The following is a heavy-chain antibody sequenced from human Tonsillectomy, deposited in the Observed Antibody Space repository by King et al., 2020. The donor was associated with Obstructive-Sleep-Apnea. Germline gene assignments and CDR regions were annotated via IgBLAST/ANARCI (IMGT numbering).Heavy chain of an antibody. D-gene: IGHD5-18*01. J-gene: IGHJ3*02. Sequence: VQLVESGGGLVQPGRSLRLSCTASGFTFGDYAMSWFRQAPGKGLEWVGFIRSKAYGGTTEYAASVKGRFTISRDDSKSIAYLQMNSLKTEDTAVYYCTRVSGSYGLLDAFDIWGQGTMVTVSS. CDR1: GFTFGDYA. V-gene: IGHV3-49*03. CDR2: IRSKAYGGTT. CDR3: TRVSGSYGLLDAFDI.